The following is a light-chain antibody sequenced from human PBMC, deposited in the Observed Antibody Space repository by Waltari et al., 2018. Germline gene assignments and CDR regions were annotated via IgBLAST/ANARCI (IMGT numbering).Light chain of an antibody. V-gene: IGLV1-40*01. CDR3: QSYENSLRGSV. J-gene: IGLJ3*02. CDR2: GKR. Sequence: QSVLTQPPSVSGAPGQRVTISCTGSSSNIGAPFDVHWYQQLPGTAPKLLIYGKRNRPSGVPDRLSGSKSGSSASLVITGIQDEDEADYHCQSYENSLRGSVFGGGTKRTVL. CDR1: SSNIGAPFD.